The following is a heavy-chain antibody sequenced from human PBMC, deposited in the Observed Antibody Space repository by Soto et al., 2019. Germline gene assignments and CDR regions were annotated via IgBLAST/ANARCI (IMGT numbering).Heavy chain of an antibody. CDR2: IYPGDSDT. CDR3: ARSLRGHHYSDFWSGYDY. Sequence: PGESLKISCKGSGYSFTSYWIGWVRQMPGKGLEWMGIIYPGDSDTRYSPSFQGQVTISADKSISTAYLQWSSLKASDTAMYYCARSLRGHHYSDFWSGYDYWGQGTLVTVS. V-gene: IGHV5-51*01. J-gene: IGHJ4*02. CDR1: GYSFTSYW. D-gene: IGHD3-3*01.